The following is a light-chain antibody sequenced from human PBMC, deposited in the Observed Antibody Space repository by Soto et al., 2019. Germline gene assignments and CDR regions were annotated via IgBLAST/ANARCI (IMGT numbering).Light chain of an antibody. V-gene: IGKV1-39*01. Sequence: IRMTQSPSSLSVSVGDGVTITCRASQSISTYLHWYQQKPGKAPNLLIYAASTLQSGVPSRFSGSGSGTDFTLTISSLQPEDFATYFCQHGYSTPLTFGGGTKVDIK. CDR2: AAS. CDR1: QSISTY. J-gene: IGKJ4*01. CDR3: QHGYSTPLT.